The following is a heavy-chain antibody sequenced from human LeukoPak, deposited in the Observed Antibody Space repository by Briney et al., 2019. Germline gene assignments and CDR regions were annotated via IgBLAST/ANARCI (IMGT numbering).Heavy chain of an antibody. CDR3: AKGVVAATNAAYYGMDV. CDR2: ISYDESDK. D-gene: IGHD2-15*01. V-gene: IGHV3-30*18. Sequence: GGSLRLSCAASGFTFSNYGMHWVRQAPGRGLEWVAVISYDESDKYYADSVKGRFTISRDNSKNTLYLQMNSLRPEDTAVYYCAKGVVAATNAAYYGMDVWGQGTTVTVSS. CDR1: GFTFSNYG. J-gene: IGHJ6*02.